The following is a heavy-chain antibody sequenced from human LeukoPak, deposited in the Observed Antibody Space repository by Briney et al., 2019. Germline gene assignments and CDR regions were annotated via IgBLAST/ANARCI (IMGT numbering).Heavy chain of an antibody. Sequence: GGSLRLSCAASGFTFSTYSMNWVRQAPGKGLEWVSSITSPVGRIYYADSLKGRITISRDNARSTLYLQMNSLRAEDTAVYYCARYSYGLDYWGQGTLVIVSS. D-gene: IGHD5-18*01. CDR3: ARYSYGLDY. CDR1: GFTFSTYS. CDR2: ITSPVGRI. V-gene: IGHV3-21*01. J-gene: IGHJ4*02.